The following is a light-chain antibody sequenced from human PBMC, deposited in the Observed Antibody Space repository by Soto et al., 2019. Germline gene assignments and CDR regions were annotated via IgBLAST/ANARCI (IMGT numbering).Light chain of an antibody. CDR2: GAS. CDR3: QPYGSSQS. V-gene: IGKV3-20*01. CDR1: QSVSSIY. J-gene: IGKJ1*01. Sequence: EIVLTQSPGTLSLSPGERATLSCRASQSVSSIYLAWYQHKPGQAPRLLIYGASSRTTRIPDRFSGSWSGTDFALTSSRLEPEHFGVYYCQPYGSSQSFGQGTKVEIK.